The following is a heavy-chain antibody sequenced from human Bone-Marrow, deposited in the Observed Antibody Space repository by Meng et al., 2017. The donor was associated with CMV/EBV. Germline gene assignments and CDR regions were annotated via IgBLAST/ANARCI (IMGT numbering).Heavy chain of an antibody. CDR3: ARVRGGYSYFTPDI. CDR1: GFTFSSYS. Sequence: GGSLRLSCAASGFTFSSYSMNWVRQAPGKGLEWVSYISSSSSTIYYADSVKGRFTISRDNAKNSLYLQMNSLRAEDTAVYYCARVRGGYSYFTPDIWGQGTMVTFSS. CDR2: ISSSSSTI. J-gene: IGHJ3*02. V-gene: IGHV3-48*04. D-gene: IGHD5-18*01.